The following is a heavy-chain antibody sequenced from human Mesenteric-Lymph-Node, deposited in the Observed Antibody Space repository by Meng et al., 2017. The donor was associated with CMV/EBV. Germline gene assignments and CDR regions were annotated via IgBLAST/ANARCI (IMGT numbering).Heavy chain of an antibody. V-gene: IGHV3-47*01. D-gene: IGHD2-15*01. J-gene: IGHJ6*02. CDR2: IGTGGDT. CDR1: GFTFSSYA. Sequence: GESLKISCAASGFTFSSYAMSRVRQAPGKGLEWVSAIGTGGDTYYADSVMGRFTISRDNAKKSLYLQMNSLIAEDTAVYYCAKTNYCSGGSCYSKDYYYGMDVWGQGTTVTVSS. CDR3: AKTNYCSGGSCYSKDYYYGMDV.